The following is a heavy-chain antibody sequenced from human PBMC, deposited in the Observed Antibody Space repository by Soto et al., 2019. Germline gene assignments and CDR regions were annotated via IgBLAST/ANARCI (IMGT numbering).Heavy chain of an antibody. J-gene: IGHJ5*02. CDR3: VRSGHCITTRCYVNWFDP. CDR2: INSDASHT. V-gene: IGHV3-74*01. CDR1: GFTFSTYW. Sequence: EVQLVESGGGLVQPGGSLRLSCAASGFTFSTYWMHWIRQVPGKGLEWVSRINSDASHTYYADAVKGRFTISRDNAKNTLHLEMNSLRAEDTAVYYCVRSGHCITTRCYVNWFDPWGQGTLVTVSS. D-gene: IGHD2-2*01.